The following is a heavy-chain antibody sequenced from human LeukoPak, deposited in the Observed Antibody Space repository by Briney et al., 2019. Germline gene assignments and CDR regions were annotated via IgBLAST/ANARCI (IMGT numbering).Heavy chain of an antibody. V-gene: IGHV3-23*01. J-gene: IGHJ3*02. CDR2: ISGSGGSS. CDR1: GVTFSSYA. D-gene: IGHD6-13*01. Sequence: GGSLRLSCAASGVTFSSYAMSWVRQAPGKGLEWVSSISGSGGSSYYADSVKGRFTISRDNSKNTLYLQMNSLRAEDTAIYHCATGTSSSWYYVFDIWGQGTMVTVSS. CDR3: ATGTSSSWYYVFDI.